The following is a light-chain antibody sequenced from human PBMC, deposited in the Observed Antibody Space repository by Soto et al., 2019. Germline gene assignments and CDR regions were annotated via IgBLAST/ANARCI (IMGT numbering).Light chain of an antibody. Sequence: QSVLTQPPSVSAAPGQKVPISCSGGSSNIGGNSVSWYQQLPGTAPKLLIYDDNKRPSGIPDRFSGSKSGTSATLGITGFQTGDEADYYCGSWDSSLSAYVFGTGTKVTFL. CDR2: DDN. CDR1: SSNIGGNS. V-gene: IGLV1-51*01. J-gene: IGLJ1*01. CDR3: GSWDSSLSAYV.